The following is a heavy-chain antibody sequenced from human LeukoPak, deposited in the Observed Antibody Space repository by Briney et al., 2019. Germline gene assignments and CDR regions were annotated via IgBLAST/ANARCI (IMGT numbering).Heavy chain of an antibody. J-gene: IGHJ4*02. CDR3: AIGHLGLSIDY. CDR1: GYTFTTYT. D-gene: IGHD2/OR15-2a*01. V-gene: IGHV1-3*01. CDR2: INAGNGNT. Sequence: ASVKVSCKASGYTFTTYTMHWVRQASGQRLEWMGWINAGNGNTRYSQKFQGRVTITRDTSATTAYMELSSLRSEDTAVYYCAIGHLGLSIDYWGQGTLVTVSS.